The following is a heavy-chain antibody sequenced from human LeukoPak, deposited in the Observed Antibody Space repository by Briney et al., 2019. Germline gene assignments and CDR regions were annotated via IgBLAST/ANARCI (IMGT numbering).Heavy chain of an antibody. CDR2: IYYSGGT. D-gene: IGHD3-3*01. V-gene: IGHV4-59*08. J-gene: IGHJ5*02. Sequence: SETLSLTCTVSGGSISSYYWSWIRQPPGKGLEWIGYIYYSGGTNYNPSLKSRGTISVDTSKNQFSLKLSAVTAADTAVYYCARTRGTIFGVVTFDPWGQGTLVTVSS. CDR3: ARTRGTIFGVVTFDP. CDR1: GGSISSYY.